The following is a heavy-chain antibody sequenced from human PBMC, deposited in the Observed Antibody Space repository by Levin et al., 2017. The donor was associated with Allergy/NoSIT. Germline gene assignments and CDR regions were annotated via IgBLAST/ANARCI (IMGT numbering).Heavy chain of an antibody. Sequence: PGESLKISCAASGFTFKNFAMHWVRRAPDRGLQWVAVILFDGSDSFYSDSVKGRFTISRVTSNNTLYLQMNSLRPDDTAVYYCAKDAIGRNYDKAKFYFDSWGQGTLVTVSS. CDR3: AKDAIGRNYDKAKFYFDS. J-gene: IGHJ4*02. V-gene: IGHV3-30*18. D-gene: IGHD1-7*01. CDR2: ILFDGSDS. CDR1: GFTFKNFA.